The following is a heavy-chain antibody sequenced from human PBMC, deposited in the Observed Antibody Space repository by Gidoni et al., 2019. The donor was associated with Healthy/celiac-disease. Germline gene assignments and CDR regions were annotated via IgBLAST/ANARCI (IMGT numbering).Heavy chain of an antibody. D-gene: IGHD6-6*01. Sequence: QLQLQESGPGLVKPSETLSLTCTVSGGSISSSSYYWGWIRQPPGKGLEWIGSIYYSGSTYYNPSLKSRVTISVDTSKNQFSLKLSSVTAADTAVYYCEVYSSSSKASDYWGQGTLVTVSS. CDR2: IYYSGST. CDR1: GGSISSSSYY. CDR3: EVYSSSSKASDY. V-gene: IGHV4-39*01. J-gene: IGHJ4*02.